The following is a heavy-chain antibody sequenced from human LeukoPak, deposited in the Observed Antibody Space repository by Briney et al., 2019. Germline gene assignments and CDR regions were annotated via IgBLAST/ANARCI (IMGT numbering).Heavy chain of an antibody. CDR3: AKDLLPYYDILTGDY. CDR2: ISGSGGST. Sequence: QTGGSLRLSCAASGFTFNSYWMSWVRQAPGKGLEWVSAISGSGGSTYYADSVKGRFTISRDNSKNTLYLQMNSLRAEDTAVYYCAKDLLPYYDILTGDYWGQGTLVTVSS. J-gene: IGHJ4*02. CDR1: GFTFNSYW. V-gene: IGHV3-23*01. D-gene: IGHD3-9*01.